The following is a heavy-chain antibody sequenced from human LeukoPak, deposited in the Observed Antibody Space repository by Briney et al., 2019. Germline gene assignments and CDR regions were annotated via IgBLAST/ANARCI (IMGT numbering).Heavy chain of an antibody. CDR1: GGSISSYY. J-gene: IGHJ5*02. D-gene: IGHD4/OR15-4a*01. V-gene: IGHV4-4*07. CDR2: ISTSGST. CDR3: ARGDCGVNCPKYNWFDP. Sequence: SETLSLTCTVSGGSISSYYWSWIRQPAGKGLESIGHISTSGSTNYNPSLKSRVTMSVDTSKNQFSLKLSSVTAADAAIYYCARGDCGVNCPKYNWFDPWGQGTRVTVSS.